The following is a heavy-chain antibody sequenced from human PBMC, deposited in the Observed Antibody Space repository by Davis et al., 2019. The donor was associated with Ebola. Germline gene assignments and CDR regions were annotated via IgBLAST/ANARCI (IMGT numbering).Heavy chain of an antibody. J-gene: IGHJ4*02. Sequence: MPGGSLRLSCTVSGGSISSYYWSWIRQPPGKGLEWIGHIYYSGSTNYNPSLKSRVTISVDTSKNQFSLKLSSVTAADTAVYYCARLSRYSSSPIDYWGQGTLVTVSS. D-gene: IGHD6-13*01. CDR1: GGSISSYY. V-gene: IGHV4-59*08. CDR3: ARLSRYSSSPIDY. CDR2: IYYSGST.